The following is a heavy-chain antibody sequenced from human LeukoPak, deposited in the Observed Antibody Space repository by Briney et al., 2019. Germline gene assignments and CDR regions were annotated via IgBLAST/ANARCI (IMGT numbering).Heavy chain of an antibody. V-gene: IGHV3-74*01. CDR2: INSDESST. CDR3: TRAPFGV. D-gene: IGHD3-3*01. J-gene: IGHJ4*02. Sequence: GSLRLSRAASGFTFSNYWMHLVRQAPGKGLVWVSRINSDESSTSYADSVKGRFTISRDNAKNTLYLQMNSLRAEDTAVYYCTRAPFGVWGQGTLVTVSS. CDR1: GFTFSNYW.